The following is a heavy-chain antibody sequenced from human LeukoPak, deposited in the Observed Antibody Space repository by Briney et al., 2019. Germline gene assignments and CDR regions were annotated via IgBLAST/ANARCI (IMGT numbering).Heavy chain of an antibody. J-gene: IGHJ4*02. D-gene: IGHD3-3*01. CDR2: IYSGGST. CDR3: AKVSSVFGVVTPPYFDY. Sequence: GGSLRLSCAASGFTVSSNYMSWVRQAPGKGLEWVSVIYSGGSTYYADSVKGRFTISRDNSKNTLYLQMNSLRAEDTAVYYCAKVSSVFGVVTPPYFDYWGQGTLVTVSS. CDR1: GFTVSSNY. V-gene: IGHV3-53*01.